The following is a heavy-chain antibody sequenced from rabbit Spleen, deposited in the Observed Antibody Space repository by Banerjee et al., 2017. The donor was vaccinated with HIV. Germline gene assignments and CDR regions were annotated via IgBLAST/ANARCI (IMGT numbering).Heavy chain of an antibody. CDR3: ARVPFHAVYAVGGYVSIDHGLDI. Sequence: QLKETGGGLVQPGGSLTLSCKASGFDFTDYYISWVRQAPGKGLEWIGIIYAVKGSTDYATWVNGRFTISSDNAQTTVDLQMHSLTAADTATYFCARVPFHAVYAVGGYVSIDHGLDIWGPGTLVTVS. V-gene: IGHV1S7*01. D-gene: IGHD8-1*01. J-gene: IGHJ6*01. CDR1: GFDFTDYY. CDR2: IYAVKGST.